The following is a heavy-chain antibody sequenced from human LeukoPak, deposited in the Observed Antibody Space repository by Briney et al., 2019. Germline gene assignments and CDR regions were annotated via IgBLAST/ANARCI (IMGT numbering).Heavy chain of an antibody. D-gene: IGHD3-16*02. CDR2: MNPNSGNT. V-gene: IGHV1-8*01. Sequence: ASVKVSCKASGYTFTSYDINWVRQATGQGLEWMGWMNPNSGNTGYAQKFQGRVTMTRNTSISTAYMELSSLRSEDTAVYYCARDYGSGSYRFPDYYYYGMDVWGQGTTVTVSS. J-gene: IGHJ6*02. CDR3: ARDYGSGSYRFPDYYYYGMDV. CDR1: GYTFTSYD.